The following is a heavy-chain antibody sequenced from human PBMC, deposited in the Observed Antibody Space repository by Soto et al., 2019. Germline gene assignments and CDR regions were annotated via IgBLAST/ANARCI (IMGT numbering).Heavy chain of an antibody. CDR3: ARVVDIVATIVYYFDY. J-gene: IGHJ4*02. D-gene: IGHD5-12*01. Sequence: SETLSLTCTVSGGSISSGGYYWSWIRQHPGKGLEWIGYIYYSGSTYYNPSLKSRVTISVDTSKNQFSLKLSSVTAADTAVYYCARVVDIVATIVYYFDYWGQGTLVTVSS. V-gene: IGHV4-31*03. CDR1: GGSISSGGYY. CDR2: IYYSGST.